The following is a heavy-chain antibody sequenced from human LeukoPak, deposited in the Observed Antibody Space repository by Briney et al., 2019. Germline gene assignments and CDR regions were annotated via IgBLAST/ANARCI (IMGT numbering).Heavy chain of an antibody. V-gene: IGHV4-4*07. CDR2: IYASGST. D-gene: IGHD1-26*01. CDR3: ARLESGNYRSFDY. CDR1: GGSISSYY. Sequence: SETLSLTCTVSGGSISSYYWSWIRRPAGKGLEWIGRIYASGSTNYNPSLKSRVTMSVDASKNQFSLRLNFVTAADTAVYYCARLESGNYRSFDYWGQGALVTVSS. J-gene: IGHJ4*02.